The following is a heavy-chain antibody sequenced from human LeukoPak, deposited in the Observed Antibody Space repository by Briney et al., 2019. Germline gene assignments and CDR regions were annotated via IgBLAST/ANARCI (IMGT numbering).Heavy chain of an antibody. V-gene: IGHV3-48*01. CDR2: ISSISRVI. D-gene: IGHD1-26*01. Sequence: GGSLRLSCAASGFTFKSYSMNWVRQAPGKGPEWISYISSISRVIYYADSVKGRFTISRDNAKNSLSLQMNSLRAEDTAVYYCVREESESYPFDSWGQGTLVIVSS. CDR3: VREESESYPFDS. J-gene: IGHJ4*02. CDR1: GFTFKSYS.